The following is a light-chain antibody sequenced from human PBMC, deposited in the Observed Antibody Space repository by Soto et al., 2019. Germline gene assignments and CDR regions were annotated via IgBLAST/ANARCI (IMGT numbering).Light chain of an antibody. J-gene: IGLJ1*01. CDR3: SSFAGSYSPYV. Sequence: QSALTQPPSASGSPGQSVTISCTGTSSDIGVYDFVSWYQQHPGKAPKVIIYQVNKRPSGVPDRFSVSKSGNTASLTVSGLRPEDEADYFCSSFAGSYSPYVFGTGTKLTVL. CDR2: QVN. V-gene: IGLV2-8*01. CDR1: SSDIGVYDF.